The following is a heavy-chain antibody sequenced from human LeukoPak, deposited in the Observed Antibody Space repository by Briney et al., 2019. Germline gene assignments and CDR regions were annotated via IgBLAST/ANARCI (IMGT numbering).Heavy chain of an antibody. V-gene: IGHV1-46*01. CDR1: GYTFTTYY. D-gene: IGHD5-18*01. CDR3: ASGRGYSYGTSFDY. CDR2: INPNGGST. J-gene: IGHJ4*02. Sequence: ASVKVSCKASGYTFTTYYIHWVRQAPGQGLERMGIINPNGGSTSYAQKFQGRVTMTRDMSTSTVYMELSSLRSGDTAVYYCASGRGYSYGTSFDYWGQGTLFTVSS.